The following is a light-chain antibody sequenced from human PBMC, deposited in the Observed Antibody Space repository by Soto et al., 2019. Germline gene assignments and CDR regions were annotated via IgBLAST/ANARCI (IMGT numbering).Light chain of an antibody. CDR1: SPNIGSNF. V-gene: IGLV1-47*01. CDR2: RNN. J-gene: IGLJ2*01. CDR3: AAWDDXLKSVV. Sequence: QSVLTQPPSASGTPGQRVAISCSGSSPNIGSNFAYWYQHFPGTAPKLLILRNNQRPSGVPDRFSASKSGTSASLSISGLRPEDEAXYYCAAWDDXLKSVVFGGGTKLTVL.